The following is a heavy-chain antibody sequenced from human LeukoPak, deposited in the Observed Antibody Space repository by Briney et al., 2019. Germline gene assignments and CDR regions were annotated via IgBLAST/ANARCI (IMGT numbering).Heavy chain of an antibody. V-gene: IGHV1-18*01. CDR1: GYTFSNFG. D-gene: IGHD6-19*01. J-gene: IGHJ4*02. CDR2: ISVYNDNT. CDR3: ASKQWLVSDFDY. Sequence: ASVKVSCKASGYTFSNFGINWVRQAPGQGLEWMGWISVYNDNTNYAQKFQGRVTMTTDTSTTTAYMELRSLRSDDTAVYYCASKQWLVSDFDYWGQGTLVTVSS.